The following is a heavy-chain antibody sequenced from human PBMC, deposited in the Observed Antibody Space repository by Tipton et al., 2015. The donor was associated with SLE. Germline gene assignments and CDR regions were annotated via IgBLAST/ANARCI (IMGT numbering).Heavy chain of an antibody. V-gene: IGHV1-8*01. CDR2: MSPKYDKT. Sequence: QSGPEVKQPGASVKVSCKASGYTFINLDINWVRQAPGQGLEWMGWMSPKYDKTGYAQKFQGRVTMTSDTSISTAYMELSSLTSEDTAVYYCARDSAPFSWNYFDSWGQGTLVTVSS. D-gene: IGHD1-26*01. CDR3: ARDSAPFSWNYFDS. CDR1: GYTFINLD. J-gene: IGHJ4*02.